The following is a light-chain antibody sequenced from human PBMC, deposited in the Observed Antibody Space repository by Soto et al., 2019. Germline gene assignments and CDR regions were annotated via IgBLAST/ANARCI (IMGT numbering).Light chain of an antibody. V-gene: IGKV3-11*01. CDR3: QQRSNWPIT. Sequence: EIVLTQSPATLSLSPGERATLSCRASQSVSSYLAWYQQEPGQAPRLLIYGASSRATGIPDRFSGSGSGTDFTLTISSLEPEDFAVYYCQQRSNWPITFGQGTRLEIK. CDR1: QSVSSY. J-gene: IGKJ5*01. CDR2: GAS.